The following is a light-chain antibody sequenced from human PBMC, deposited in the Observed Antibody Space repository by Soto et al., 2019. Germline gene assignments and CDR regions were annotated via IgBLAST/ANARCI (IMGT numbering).Light chain of an antibody. CDR1: QDINSY. V-gene: IGKV1-9*01. CDR2: EAS. CDR3: QQHLGRHT. Sequence: IHFAQSRSSLSDSMGDRVTLTCRASQDINSYLAWYQQKPGKAPNLLIYEASILQRGVPSRFSGSGSGTDFTLTISSLAPEDSAVYYCQQHLGRHTFGQGTKVDIK. J-gene: IGKJ1*01.